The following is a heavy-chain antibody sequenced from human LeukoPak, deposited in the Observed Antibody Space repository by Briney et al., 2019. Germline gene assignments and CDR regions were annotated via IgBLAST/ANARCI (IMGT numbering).Heavy chain of an antibody. CDR2: VHYTGST. CDR1: GGSVSTTTSY. V-gene: IGHV4-39*07. D-gene: IGHD6-13*01. Sequence: SETLSLTCTVSGGSVSTTTSYWDWIRRPPGKGLEWIGSVHYTGSTYYNLSLKSRVTISVDTSKDQFSLKLSSVTAADTAVYYCASQYSSSWFSVSGAEYFQHWGQGTLVTVSS. J-gene: IGHJ1*01. CDR3: ASQYSSSWFSVSGAEYFQH.